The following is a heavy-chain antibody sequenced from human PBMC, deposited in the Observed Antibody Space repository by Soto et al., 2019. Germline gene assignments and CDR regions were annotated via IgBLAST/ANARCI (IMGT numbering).Heavy chain of an antibody. J-gene: IGHJ6*03. D-gene: IGHD6-13*01. CDR1: GFTFSASV. CDR3: ARRGSTVPNYCYFIDL. CDR2: ISNSGANT. V-gene: IGHV3-23*01. Sequence: EVQLLENGGGLVQPGGSLRLSCAASGFTFSASVMSWVRQAPGKGLEWVSAISNSGANTYYADPVKGRFTISRDNSNNTLSLQMNSLRPEDTALYSVARRGSTVPNYCYFIDLWGTGTTVTVSS.